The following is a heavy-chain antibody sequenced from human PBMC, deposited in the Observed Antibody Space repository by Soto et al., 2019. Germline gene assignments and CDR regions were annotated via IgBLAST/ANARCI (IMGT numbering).Heavy chain of an antibody. V-gene: IGHV4-31*03. CDR1: GGSISSGGYY. CDR2: IYYSGST. D-gene: IGHD6-13*01. J-gene: IGHJ6*03. CDR3: ARVWIAAAGSYMDV. Sequence: SETLSLTCTVSGGSISSGGYYWSWIRQHPGKGLEWIGYIYYSGSTYYNPSLKSRVTISVDTSKNQFSLKLSSVTAADTAVYYCARVWIAAAGSYMDVWGKGTTVTVSS.